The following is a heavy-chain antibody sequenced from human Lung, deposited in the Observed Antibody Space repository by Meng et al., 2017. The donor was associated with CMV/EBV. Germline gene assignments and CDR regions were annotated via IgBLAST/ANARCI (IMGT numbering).Heavy chain of an antibody. J-gene: IGHJ6*02. Sequence: GESXKISCAASGFTFSAYAMNWVRQTPGKGLEWVSSISTTSTYIYYSDSVKGRFTISRDNAKNSLYLQMSSLRAEDTALYYCARSWDGMDVWGQGNTVTVSS. CDR1: GFTFSAYA. V-gene: IGHV3-21*04. CDR3: ARSWDGMDV. D-gene: IGHD3-16*01. CDR2: ISTTSTYI.